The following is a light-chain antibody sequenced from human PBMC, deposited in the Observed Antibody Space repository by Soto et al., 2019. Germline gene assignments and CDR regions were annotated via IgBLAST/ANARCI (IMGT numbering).Light chain of an antibody. CDR1: SSDVGGYDY. Sequence: QSALTQPASVSGSPGQSITISCTGTSSDVGGYDYVSWYQQHPGKAPKLMIYEVSNRPSGVPDRFSASRSGTSASLAISGLQSEDEANFYCATWDDSLDGPVFGGGTKVTV. J-gene: IGLJ2*01. V-gene: IGLV2-14*01. CDR3: ATWDDSLDGPV. CDR2: EVS.